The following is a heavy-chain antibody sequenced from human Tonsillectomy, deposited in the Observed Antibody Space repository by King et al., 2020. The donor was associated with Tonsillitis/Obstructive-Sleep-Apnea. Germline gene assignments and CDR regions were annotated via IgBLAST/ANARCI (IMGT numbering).Heavy chain of an antibody. J-gene: IGHJ6*04. D-gene: IGHD4-11*01. CDR3: ARHVDYTEGYYYWMDV. V-gene: IGHV4-39*01. CDR2: IYYDGTT. Sequence: LQLQESGPGLVKPSETLSLTCTVSGGSTGSSSYYWGWIRQSPGKGLEWIGSIYYDGTTYYNPSLKSRVTISVDTSKNQFSLRLTSVTAADTAVYYCARHVDYTEGYYYWMDVWGKGTTVTVSS. CDR1: GGSTGSSSYY.